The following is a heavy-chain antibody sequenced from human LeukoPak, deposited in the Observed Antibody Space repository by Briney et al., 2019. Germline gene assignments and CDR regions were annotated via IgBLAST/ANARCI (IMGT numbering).Heavy chain of an antibody. CDR2: ISSGSSTI. CDR3: AKVTTSIYGMDV. D-gene: IGHD4-17*01. Sequence: GGSLRLSCAASGFTFSSYSMNWVRQAPGKGLEWVSYISSGSSTIYYADSVKGRFTISRDNAKNTLYLQMNSLRAEDTAVYYCAKVTTSIYGMDVWGQGTTVTVSS. J-gene: IGHJ6*02. CDR1: GFTFSSYS. V-gene: IGHV3-48*01.